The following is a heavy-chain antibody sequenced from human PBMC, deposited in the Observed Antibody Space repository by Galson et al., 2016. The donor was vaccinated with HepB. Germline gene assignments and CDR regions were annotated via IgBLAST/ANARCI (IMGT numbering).Heavy chain of an antibody. CDR1: GGSITSDNYS. CDR3: ARGGGYCTSTSCYGVPFDI. J-gene: IGHJ3*02. Sequence: TLSLTCNVSGGSITSDNYSWSWIRQSPGKGLEWIGYIYHSGSTYFNPSLKSRVTISVDRSKNQFSLKLTSVTAADTAVYYCARGGGYCTSTSCYGVPFDIWGQGTMVTVSS. D-gene: IGHD2-2*01. V-gene: IGHV4-30-2*06. CDR2: IYHSGST.